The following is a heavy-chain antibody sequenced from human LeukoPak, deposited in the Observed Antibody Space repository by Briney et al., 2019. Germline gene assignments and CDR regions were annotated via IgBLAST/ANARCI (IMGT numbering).Heavy chain of an antibody. D-gene: IGHD1-7*01. CDR2: IYYSGST. J-gene: IGHJ4*02. CDR3: ARSLELRS. V-gene: IGHV4-59*01. CDR1: GGSISSYY. Sequence: SETLSLTCTVSGGSISSYYWSWIRQPPGKGLEWIGCIYYSGSTNYNPSLKSRVTISVDTSKNQFSLTLSSVTAADTAVYYCARSLELRSWGQGTLVTVSS.